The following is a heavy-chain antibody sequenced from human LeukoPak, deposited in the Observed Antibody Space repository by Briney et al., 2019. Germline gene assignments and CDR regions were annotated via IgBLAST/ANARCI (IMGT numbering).Heavy chain of an antibody. D-gene: IGHD3-22*01. V-gene: IGHV3-21*01. CDR3: GRHKYDSSGHNWFDP. J-gene: IGHJ5*02. Sequence: GGSLRLSCAASGFTFSSYSMNWVRQAPGKGLEWVSSISSSSSYIYYADSVKGRFTISRDNAKNSLYLQMNSLRAEDTAVYYCGRHKYDSSGHNWFDPWGQGTLVTVSS. CDR2: ISSSSSYI. CDR1: GFTFSSYS.